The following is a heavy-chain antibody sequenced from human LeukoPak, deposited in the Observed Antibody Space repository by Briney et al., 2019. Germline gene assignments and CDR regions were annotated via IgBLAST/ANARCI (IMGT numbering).Heavy chain of an antibody. CDR2: VSAYNGDT. D-gene: IGHD3-16*01. V-gene: IGHV1-18*01. J-gene: IGHJ4*02. CDR3: ARDNPYYYLY. CDR1: GYTFTNYG. Sequence: ASVKVSCKASGYTFTNYGISWLRQAPGQGLEWMGWVSAYNGDTKYLQSLQGRVTMTTDTSTSTAYMELRSQRSDDTAVYFCARDNPYYYLYWGQGTLVTVSS.